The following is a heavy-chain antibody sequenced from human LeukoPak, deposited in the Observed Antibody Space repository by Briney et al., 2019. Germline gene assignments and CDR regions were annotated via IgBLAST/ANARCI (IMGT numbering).Heavy chain of an antibody. CDR2: IWYDGSNK. CDR3: SRYNYFDF. Sequence: GGSLRLSCAASGFTFSNYGMHWVRQAPGKGLEWVAAIWYDGSNKYYGDSVKGRFTLSRDDSKNTLYLQMNSLRAEDTAMYYCSRYNYFDFWGQGTLVTVSS. CDR1: GFTFSNYG. J-gene: IGHJ4*02. V-gene: IGHV3-33*01.